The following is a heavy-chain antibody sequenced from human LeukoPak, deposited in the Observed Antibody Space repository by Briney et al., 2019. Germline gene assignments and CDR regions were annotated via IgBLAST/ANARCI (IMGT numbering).Heavy chain of an antibody. CDR2: THHSGNT. D-gene: IGHD7-27*01. V-gene: IGHV4-59*08. CDR1: GDSVSGYY. J-gene: IGHJ4*02. CDR3: ARHPSVTGRGVFDY. Sequence: SETLSLTCIVSGDSVSGYYWNWIRQPPGKGLEWIGYTHHSGNTLYNPSLKSRVTTSVDTSKNQFSLSLSSVTAADTAVYYCARHPSVTGRGVFDYWGQGTLVTVSS.